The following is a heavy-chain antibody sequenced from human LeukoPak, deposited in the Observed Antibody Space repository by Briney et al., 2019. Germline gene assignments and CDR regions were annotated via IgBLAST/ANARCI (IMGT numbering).Heavy chain of an antibody. CDR2: TSASGGST. CDR3: ANPVGYGDAFDI. J-gene: IGHJ3*02. V-gene: IGHV3-23*01. CDR1: GFTFSDYY. D-gene: IGHD5-12*01. Sequence: GGSLRLSCAASGFTFSDYYMSWIRQAPGKGLEWVSGTSASGGSTYYADSVKGRFTISRDNSKNTLYLQMNSLRAEDTAVYYCANPVGYGDAFDIWGQGTMVTVSS.